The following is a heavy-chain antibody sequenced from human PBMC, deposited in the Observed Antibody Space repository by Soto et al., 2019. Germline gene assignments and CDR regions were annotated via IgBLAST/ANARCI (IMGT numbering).Heavy chain of an antibody. V-gene: IGHV3-30*18. Sequence: QLQLVDSGGGVVQPGRSLRLSCAASGFTFSNYGMHWVRQTPGKGLEWVAAISYDGGNEYYADSVRGRFTISRDNFRNTLDMQMNSLRDDDTALYYCAKNFRQQTRVLFYMGVWGKGTTVSVSS. CDR3: AKNFRQQTRVLFYMGV. D-gene: IGHD6-13*01. J-gene: IGHJ6*03. CDR2: ISYDGGNE. CDR1: GFTFSNYG.